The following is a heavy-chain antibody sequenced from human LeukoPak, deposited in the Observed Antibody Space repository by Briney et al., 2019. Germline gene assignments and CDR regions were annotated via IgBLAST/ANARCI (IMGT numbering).Heavy chain of an antibody. CDR3: ARDKYYYDSSGYYWAFDY. Sequence: SETLSLTCTVSGGSISNCYWNWIRQPAGKGLEWIGRIYTSGTTHYNPSLKSRVTMSVDTSKNQFSLNLSSVTAADTAVYYCARDKYYYDSSGYYWAFDYWGQGTLVTVSS. D-gene: IGHD3-22*01. V-gene: IGHV4-4*07. CDR1: GGSISNCY. CDR2: IYTSGTT. J-gene: IGHJ4*02.